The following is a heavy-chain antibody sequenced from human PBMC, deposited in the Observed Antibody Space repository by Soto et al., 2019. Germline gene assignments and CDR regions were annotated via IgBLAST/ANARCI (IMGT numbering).Heavy chain of an antibody. CDR2: ISWNSGSI. V-gene: IGHV3-9*01. J-gene: IGHJ4*02. CDR1: GFTFDDYA. Sequence: EVQLVESGGGLVQPGRSLRLSCAASGFTFDDYAMHWVRQAPGKGLEWVSGISWNSGSIGYADSVKGRFTISRDNXKXXLYRQMNSLRAEDTALYYCAKDKGSGTYYNTPFDYWGQGTLVTVSS. D-gene: IGHD3-10*01. CDR3: AKDKGSGTYYNTPFDY.